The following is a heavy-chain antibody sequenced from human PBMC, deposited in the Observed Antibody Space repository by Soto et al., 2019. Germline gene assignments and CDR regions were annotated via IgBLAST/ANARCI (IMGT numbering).Heavy chain of an antibody. V-gene: IGHV4-34*01. D-gene: IGHD3-9*01. J-gene: IGHJ4*02. CDR1: GGSFSGYY. CDR3: ARGVILTGYLHTDY. Sequence: SETLXLTCAVYGGSFSGYYWSWIRQPPGKGLEWIGEINHSGSTNYNPSLKSRVTISVDTSKNQFSLKLSSVTAADTAVYYCARGVILTGYLHTDYWGQGTLVTVSS. CDR2: INHSGST.